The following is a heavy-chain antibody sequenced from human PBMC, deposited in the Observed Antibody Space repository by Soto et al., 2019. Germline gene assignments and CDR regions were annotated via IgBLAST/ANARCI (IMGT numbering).Heavy chain of an antibody. CDR1: GGTFSSYA. Sequence: QVQLVQSGAEVKKPGSSVKVSCKASGGTFSSYAISWVRQAPGQGLEWMGGIVPIFGTANYAQKFQGRVTITADESTSTASIELSSLRSEDTAAYYCARDGEYCGGDCYYYSDYCGQGPQATASS. J-gene: IGHJ4*02. CDR3: ARDGEYCGGDCYYYSDY. D-gene: IGHD2-21*02. CDR2: IVPIFGTA. V-gene: IGHV1-69*01.